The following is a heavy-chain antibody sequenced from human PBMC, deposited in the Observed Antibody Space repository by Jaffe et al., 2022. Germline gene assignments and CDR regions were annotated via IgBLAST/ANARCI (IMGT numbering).Heavy chain of an antibody. CDR3: ARDLLGEIYYGSGNPLDP. CDR1: GFTFSSYW. J-gene: IGHJ5*02. D-gene: IGHD3-10*01. V-gene: IGHV3-7*05. CDR2: IKQDGSEK. Sequence: EVQLVESGGGLVQPGGSLRLSCAASGFTFSSYWMSWVRQAPGKGLEWVANIKQDGSEKYYVDSVKGRFTISRDNAKNSLYLQMNSLRAEDTAVYYCARDLLGEIYYGSGNPLDPWGQGTLVTVSS.